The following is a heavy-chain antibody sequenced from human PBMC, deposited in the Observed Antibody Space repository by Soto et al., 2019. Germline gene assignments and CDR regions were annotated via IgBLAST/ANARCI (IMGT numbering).Heavy chain of an antibody. V-gene: IGHV2-5*02. J-gene: IGHJ5*02. Sequence: SGPTLVNPTHTLTLTCTFSGVSLSTSGGGVGWIRQPPGKALDWLALIYWDDDKRYSPSLKSRLTITKDTSKNQVVLTMTNMEHVDTATYYCAHRREEEWFDPWGQGTLVTVSP. CDR2: IYWDDDK. CDR3: AHRREEEWFDP. CDR1: GVSLSTSGGG.